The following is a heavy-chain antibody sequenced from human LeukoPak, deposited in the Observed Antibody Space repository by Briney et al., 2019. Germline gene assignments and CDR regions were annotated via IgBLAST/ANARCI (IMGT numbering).Heavy chain of an antibody. CDR3: AIRTATTHIHKSDLDYYYYYGMDV. J-gene: IGHJ6*02. CDR2: ISAYNGNT. Sequence: ASVKVSCKASGYTFTSYGISWVRQAPGQGLEWMGWISAYNGNTNYAQKLQGRVTMTTDTSTSTAYMELSSLRSEDTAVYYCAIRTATTHIHKSDLDYYYYYGMDVWGQGTTVTASS. V-gene: IGHV1-18*01. CDR1: GYTFTSYG. D-gene: IGHD5-18*01.